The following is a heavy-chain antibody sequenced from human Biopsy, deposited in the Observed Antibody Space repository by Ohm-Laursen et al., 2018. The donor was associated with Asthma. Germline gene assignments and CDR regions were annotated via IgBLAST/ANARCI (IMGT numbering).Heavy chain of an antibody. D-gene: IGHD2-2*01. CDR2: INFVFGTT. V-gene: IGHV1-69*13. CDR1: GGTFNTYV. CDR3: SRKAGSCISRTCYSLDF. J-gene: IGHJ4*02. Sequence: SVKVSCKSLGGTFNTYVIGWVRQAPGQGLEWMGVINFVFGTTTYPQKFQDRVTITADYSTSTVYMELSSLRSEDTAVYYCSRKAGSCISRTCYSLDFWGQGTLVTVSS.